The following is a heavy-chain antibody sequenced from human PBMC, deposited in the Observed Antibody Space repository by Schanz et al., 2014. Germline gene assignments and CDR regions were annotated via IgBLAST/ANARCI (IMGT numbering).Heavy chain of an antibody. D-gene: IGHD3-22*01. CDR2: LSSDESRK. V-gene: IGHV3-30-3*01. CDR3: AKDAAYYDSVIFPDH. J-gene: IGHJ4*02. Sequence: QVQLVESGGGVVQPGGSLRLSCAASGFTFDPYAMHWLRQSPGKGLEWVAVLSSDESRKFYADSEKGRFTISRDSSSNTLYLQVNSLRAEDTAIYFCAKDAAYYDSVIFPDHWGQGTLVTVSS. CDR1: GFTFDPYA.